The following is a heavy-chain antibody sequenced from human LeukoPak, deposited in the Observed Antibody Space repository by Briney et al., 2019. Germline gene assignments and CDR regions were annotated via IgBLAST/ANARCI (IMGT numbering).Heavy chain of an antibody. CDR2: ISGGGGST. CDR3: AKAPGGYGDRPNWFDP. D-gene: IGHD4-17*01. J-gene: IGHJ5*02. Sequence: GGSLRLSCAASGFTFSSYAMSWVRQAPGKGLEGGSAISGGGGSTYYADSVKGRFAISRDNSKITLYLQMNSLRAQDTAVYYCAKAPGGYGDRPNWFDPWGQGTLVTVSP. CDR1: GFTFSSYA. V-gene: IGHV3-23*01.